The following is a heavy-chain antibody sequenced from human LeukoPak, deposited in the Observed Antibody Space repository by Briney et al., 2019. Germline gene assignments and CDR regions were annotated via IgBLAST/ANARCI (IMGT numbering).Heavy chain of an antibody. D-gene: IGHD3-22*01. CDR2: IYYSGST. CDR3: ARVTYYYDSSGYYYVSHFDY. Sequence: PSETLSLTCTVSGGSISSYYWSWIRQPPGKGLEWIGYIYYSGSTNYNPSLKSRVTISVDTSKYQFSLKLSSVTAADTAVYYCARVTYYYDSSGYYYVSHFDYWGQGTLVTVSS. V-gene: IGHV4-59*01. CDR1: GGSISSYY. J-gene: IGHJ4*02.